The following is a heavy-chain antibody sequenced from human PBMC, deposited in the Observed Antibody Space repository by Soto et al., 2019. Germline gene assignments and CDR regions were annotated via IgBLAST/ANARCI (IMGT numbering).Heavy chain of an antibody. D-gene: IGHD5-12*01. CDR3: ARDQDGYNCFVY. V-gene: IGHV4-59*01. CDR1: GGSISSYY. J-gene: IGHJ4*02. Sequence: SETLSLTCTVSGGSISSYYWSWIRQPPGKGLEWIGYIYYSGSTNYNPSLKSRVTISVDTSKNQFSLKLSSVTAADTAVYYCARDQDGYNCFVYWAQGTLVTVSS. CDR2: IYYSGST.